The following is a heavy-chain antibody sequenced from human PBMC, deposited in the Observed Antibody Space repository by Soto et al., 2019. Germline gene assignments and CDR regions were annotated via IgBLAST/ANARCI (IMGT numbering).Heavy chain of an antibody. D-gene: IGHD6-13*01. Sequence: EAQLVESGGGVVQPGGSLRLSCAASGFTFSTHWMSWVRQAPGGGLEWVANIREDATEEYDVDSVKGRFTISRDNAKNSVSLQMNSLRAEDTAVYYCATHNGPAAAGLVLDFWGQGTLVTVSS. CDR1: GFTFSTHW. CDR3: ATHNGPAAAGLVLDF. CDR2: IREDATEE. J-gene: IGHJ4*02. V-gene: IGHV3-7*02.